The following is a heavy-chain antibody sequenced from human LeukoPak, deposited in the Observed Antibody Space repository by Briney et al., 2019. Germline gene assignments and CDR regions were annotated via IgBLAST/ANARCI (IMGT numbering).Heavy chain of an antibody. CDR2: IFYSGTT. D-gene: IGHD6-6*01. CDR3: ARDQSIAARPGWFDP. V-gene: IGHV4-39*07. J-gene: IGHJ5*02. CDR1: GGSISSSSYY. Sequence: SETLSLTCTVSGGSISSSSYYWSWIRQPPGKGLELIGFIFYSGTTYYNPSLKSRVTMSVDTSKNQFSLKLSSVTAADTAVYYCARDQSIAARPGWFDPWGQGTLVTVSS.